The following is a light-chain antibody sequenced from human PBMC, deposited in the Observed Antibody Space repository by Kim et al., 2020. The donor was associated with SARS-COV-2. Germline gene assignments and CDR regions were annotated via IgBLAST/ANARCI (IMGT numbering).Light chain of an antibody. CDR3: QQYGSSPGT. CDR1: QSVSNSF. Sequence: LSPGGRATLSCRASQSVSNSFLAWYQQKPGQAPRLLIYHASSRVTGIPDRFSGIGSGTDFTLTISRLEPEDFAVYYCQQYGSSPGTFGQGTKLEI. J-gene: IGKJ2*01. V-gene: IGKV3-20*01. CDR2: HAS.